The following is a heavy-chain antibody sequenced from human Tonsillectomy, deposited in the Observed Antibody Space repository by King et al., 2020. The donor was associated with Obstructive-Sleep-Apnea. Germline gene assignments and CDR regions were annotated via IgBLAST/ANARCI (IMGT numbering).Heavy chain of an antibody. CDR3: ARDSGFGDYLFDY. Sequence: VQLVESGGGLVQPGGSLRLSCEASEFTFSTYWMNWVRQAPGKGLEWVANIKEDGSEKYYVDSVKGRFTISRDNAENSLYLEMNSLGAEDTAVYYCARDSGFGDYLFDYWGQGTLVTVSS. CDR2: IKEDGSEK. D-gene: IGHD4-17*01. CDR1: EFTFSTYW. V-gene: IGHV3-7*03. J-gene: IGHJ4*02.